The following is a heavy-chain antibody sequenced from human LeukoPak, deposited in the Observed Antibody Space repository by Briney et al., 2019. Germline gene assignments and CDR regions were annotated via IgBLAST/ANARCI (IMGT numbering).Heavy chain of an antibody. J-gene: IGHJ6*03. CDR3: ARASSGSYYYYYYMDV. Sequence: ASVKVSCKASGGTFSSYAISWVRQAPGQGLEWMGGIIPIFGTANYAQKFQGRVTITADESTSTAYMELSSLRSEGTAVYYCARASSGSYYYYYYMDVWGKGTTVTISS. V-gene: IGHV1-69*13. CDR2: IIPIFGTA. CDR1: GGTFSSYA. D-gene: IGHD1-26*01.